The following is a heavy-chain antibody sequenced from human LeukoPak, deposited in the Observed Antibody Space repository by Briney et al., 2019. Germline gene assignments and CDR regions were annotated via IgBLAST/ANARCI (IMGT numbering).Heavy chain of an antibody. D-gene: IGHD3-10*01. CDR1: GGSISSGGYS. CDR2: IYHSGST. CDR3: ASCFYGSGSYYFDY. V-gene: IGHV4-30-2*01. J-gene: IGHJ4*02. Sequence: SQTLSLTCAVSGGSISSGGYSWSWIRQPPGKGLEWIGYIYHSGSTYYNPSLKSRVTISVDRSKNQFSLKLSSVTAADTAVYYCASCFYGSGSYYFDYWGQGTLVTVSS.